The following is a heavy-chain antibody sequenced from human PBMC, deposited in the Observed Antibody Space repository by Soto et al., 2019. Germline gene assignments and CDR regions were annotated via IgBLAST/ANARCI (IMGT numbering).Heavy chain of an antibody. D-gene: IGHD4-4*01. V-gene: IGHV4-61*01. J-gene: IGHJ6*02. Sequence: QVQLQESGPGLVKPSETLSLTCTVSGGSVSSGSYYWSWIRQPPGKGLEWIGYIYYSGGTNYNPSPKSRVTISVDTSKTQFSLKLSSVTAADTAVYYCARVRPDYTLSYDYYGMDVWGQGTTVTVSS. CDR1: GGSVSSGSYY. CDR2: IYYSGGT. CDR3: ARVRPDYTLSYDYYGMDV.